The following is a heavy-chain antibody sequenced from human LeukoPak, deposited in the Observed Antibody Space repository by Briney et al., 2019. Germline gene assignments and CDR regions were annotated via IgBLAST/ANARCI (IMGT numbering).Heavy chain of an antibody. Sequence: PGGSLRLSCAASGFTFSDYYMSWIRQAPGKGLEWVSYISSSGSTIYYADSVKGRFTISRDNAKNSLYLQMNSLRAEDTAVYYCAIDPALLRGYSYGPNYYFDYWGQGTLVTVSS. J-gene: IGHJ4*02. CDR1: GFTFSDYY. CDR2: ISSSGSTI. V-gene: IGHV3-11*04. D-gene: IGHD5-18*01. CDR3: AIDPALLRGYSYGPNYYFDY.